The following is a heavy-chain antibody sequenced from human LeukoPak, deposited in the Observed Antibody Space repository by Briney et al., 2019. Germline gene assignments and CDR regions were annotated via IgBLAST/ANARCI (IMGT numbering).Heavy chain of an antibody. D-gene: IGHD2-15*01. Sequence: SETLSLTCAVYGGSFSSYYWTWIRQSPGKGLEWIGDSTNYNPSLKSRVTISVDPSKNQFSLKLRSVTAADTAVYYCARPHISGDYYYYMDVWAKGTTVTVSS. CDR2: ST. CDR1: GGSFSSYY. CDR3: ARPHISGDYYYYMDV. J-gene: IGHJ6*03. V-gene: IGHV4-34*01.